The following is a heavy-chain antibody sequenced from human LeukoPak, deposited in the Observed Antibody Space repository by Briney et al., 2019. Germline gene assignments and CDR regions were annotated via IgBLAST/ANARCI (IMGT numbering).Heavy chain of an antibody. D-gene: IGHD6-6*01. CDR1: GYTFTSYG. Sequence: ASVKVSCKASGYTFTSYGISWVRQAPGQGLEWMGWISDYNGSTNYAQKFQGRVTITTDESTSTAYMELSSLRSEDTAVYYCARDLPYFEYSSSSEPYYYYMDVWGKGTTVTVSS. V-gene: IGHV1-18*01. J-gene: IGHJ6*03. CDR2: ISDYNGST. CDR3: ARDLPYFEYSSSSEPYYYYMDV.